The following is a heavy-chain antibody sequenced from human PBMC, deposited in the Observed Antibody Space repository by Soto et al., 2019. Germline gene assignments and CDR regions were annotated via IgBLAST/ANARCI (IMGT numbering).Heavy chain of an antibody. Sequence: SETLSLTCTVSGGSISGTTYYWGWIRQPPGKGLEWVGSIYYSGSTYYSPSLKSRVTISVDTSKNQFSLKLSSVTAADTAVYYCARDPYGSGNPDYWGQGTLVTVSS. CDR3: ARDPYGSGNPDY. V-gene: IGHV4-39*07. J-gene: IGHJ4*02. CDR1: GGSISGTTYY. D-gene: IGHD3-10*01. CDR2: IYYSGST.